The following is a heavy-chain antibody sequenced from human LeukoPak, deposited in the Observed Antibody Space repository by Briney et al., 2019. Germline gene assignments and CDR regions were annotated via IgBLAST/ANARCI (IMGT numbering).Heavy chain of an antibody. J-gene: IGHJ4*02. CDR1: GGSISSYY. CDR2: IYYSGST. D-gene: IGHD4-17*01. Sequence: PSETLSLTCTVSGGSISSYYWSWIRQPPGKGLEWIGYIYYSGSTNYNPSLKSRVTISVDTSKNQFSLKLSSVTAADTAVYYCARHPFDYGDYPPGGYYFDYWGQGTLVTVSS. V-gene: IGHV4-59*08. CDR3: ARHPFDYGDYPPGGYYFDY.